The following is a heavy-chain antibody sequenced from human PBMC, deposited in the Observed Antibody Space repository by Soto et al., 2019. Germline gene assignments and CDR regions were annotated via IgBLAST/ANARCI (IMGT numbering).Heavy chain of an antibody. D-gene: IGHD1-7*01. J-gene: IGHJ6*02. Sequence: SETLSLTCTVSGGSICSGGHYWSWIRQHPGKGLEWIGYIYYSGSTYYNPSLKSRVTISVDTSKNQFSLKLSSVTAADTAVYYCARDRYELGYYYYGMDVWGQGTTVTVSS. V-gene: IGHV4-31*03. CDR1: GGSICSGGHY. CDR2: IYYSGST. CDR3: ARDRYELGYYYYGMDV.